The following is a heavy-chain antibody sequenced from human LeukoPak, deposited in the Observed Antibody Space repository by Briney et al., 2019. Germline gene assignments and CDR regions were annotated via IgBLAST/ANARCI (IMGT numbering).Heavy chain of an antibody. D-gene: IGHD2-2*01. J-gene: IGHJ4*02. CDR2: IIPIFGTA. V-gene: IGHV1-69*06. Sequence: SVKVSCKASGGTFSSYAISWVRQAPGQGLEWMGGIIPIFGTANYAQKFQGRVTITADKSTSTAYMELSSLRSEDTAVYYCASLDPLEYQPLMDDYWGQGTLVTVSS. CDR1: GGTFSSYA. CDR3: ASLDPLEYQPLMDDY.